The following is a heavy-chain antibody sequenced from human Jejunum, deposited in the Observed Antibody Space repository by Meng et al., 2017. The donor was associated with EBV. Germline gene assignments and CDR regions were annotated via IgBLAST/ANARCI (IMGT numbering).Heavy chain of an antibody. V-gene: IGHV4-4*02. CDR1: GGSTSTDNW. Sequence: ESVPDLLKPSASLLLTCAASGGSTSTDNWWSWVRQPQGKGLEYIGEIHHSGSTKYNPSLKSRVTISVDKSNNHFSLKLSSVTAADTAVYYCARDRGVEDYWGQGTLVTASS. D-gene: IGHD5-24*01. J-gene: IGHJ4*02. CDR2: IHHSGST. CDR3: ARDRGVEDY.